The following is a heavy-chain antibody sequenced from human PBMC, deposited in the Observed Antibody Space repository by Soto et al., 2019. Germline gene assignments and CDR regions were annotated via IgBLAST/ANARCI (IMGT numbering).Heavy chain of an antibody. CDR1: GFTFNDAW. V-gene: IGHV3-15*07. J-gene: IGHJ4*02. Sequence: EVQLVESGGGLVKPGGSLRLSCAASGFTFNDAWMNWVRQAPGKGLEWVGRIKSKTAGGAIDYTTPVEGRVTISRDDSENTLYLQMNSLKTEDTSVYYCATDGGRWGQGTLVTVSS. CDR2: IKSKTAGGAI. CDR3: ATDGGR.